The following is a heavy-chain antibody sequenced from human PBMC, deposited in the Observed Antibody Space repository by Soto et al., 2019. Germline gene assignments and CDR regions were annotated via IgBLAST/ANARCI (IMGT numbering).Heavy chain of an antibody. CDR3: AREMGAKAGLGGMDV. Sequence: PGGSLRLSCAASGFTFTSYSMNWVRQAPGQGLEWVSYITSKSTTIKYADSVKGRFTVSRDNAKNSLYLQLNSLGDEDTAVYYCAREMGAKAGLGGMDVWGQGTTVTVS. D-gene: IGHD1-26*01. J-gene: IGHJ6*02. CDR2: ITSKSTTI. CDR1: GFTFTSYS. V-gene: IGHV3-48*02.